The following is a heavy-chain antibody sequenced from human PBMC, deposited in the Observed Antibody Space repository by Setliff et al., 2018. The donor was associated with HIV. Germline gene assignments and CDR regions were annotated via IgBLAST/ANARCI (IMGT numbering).Heavy chain of an antibody. D-gene: IGHD3-10*01. CDR3: ARDNVRGPTNAMDV. CDR1: GYSFATYI. V-gene: IGHV1-18*01. Sequence: ASVKVSCKASGYSFATYIMTWLRQTPGQGLEWMGYIFVYNGDTKYAQKFQDRVRLTADTSTSTAYMELTSLSSDDTAVYYCARDNVRGPTNAMDVWGQGTTVTVSS. J-gene: IGHJ6*02. CDR2: IFVYNGDT.